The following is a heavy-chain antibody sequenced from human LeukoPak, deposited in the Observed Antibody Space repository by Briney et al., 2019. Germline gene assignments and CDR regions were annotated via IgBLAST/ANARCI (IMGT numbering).Heavy chain of an antibody. J-gene: IGHJ3*02. V-gene: IGHV5-10-1*01. CDR2: IDPSDSYT. D-gene: IGHD3-22*01. Sequence: GESLKISCKGSGYSFTSYWITWVRQMPGKGLDWMGRIDPSDSYTNYSPSFQGHVTISADKSISTAYLQWSSLKASDTAMYYCARHYRYYYDSSDYYYGASGAFDIWGQGTMVTVSS. CDR3: ARHYRYYYDSSDYYYGASGAFDI. CDR1: GYSFTSYW.